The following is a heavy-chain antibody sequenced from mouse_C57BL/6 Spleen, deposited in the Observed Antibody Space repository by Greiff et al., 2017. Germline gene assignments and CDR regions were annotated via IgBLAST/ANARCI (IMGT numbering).Heavy chain of an antibody. CDR2: IHPNSGST. D-gene: IGHD1-1*01. J-gene: IGHJ1*03. V-gene: IGHV1-64*01. CDR3: ARWAEGVVATEYFDV. Sequence: QVQLQQPGAELVKPGASVKLSCKASGYTFTSYWMHWVKQRPGQGLEWIGMIHPNSGSTNYNEKFKSKATLTVDKSSSTAYMQLSSLTSEDTAVYYCARWAEGVVATEYFDVWGTGTTVTVSS. CDR1: GYTFTSYW.